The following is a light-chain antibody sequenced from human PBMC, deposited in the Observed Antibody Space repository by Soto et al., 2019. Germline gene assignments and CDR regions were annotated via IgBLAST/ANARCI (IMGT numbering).Light chain of an antibody. Sequence: QSALTQPASVSGSPGQSITLSCSGTNSDVGGYNYVSWYQQHPGKAPKLMIYDVSYRPSGISNRFSGSKSDNTASLTISGLQAEDEADYYCSSYTTSSLYVFGTGTKVTVL. V-gene: IGLV2-14*01. CDR1: NSDVGGYNY. J-gene: IGLJ1*01. CDR3: SSYTTSSLYV. CDR2: DVS.